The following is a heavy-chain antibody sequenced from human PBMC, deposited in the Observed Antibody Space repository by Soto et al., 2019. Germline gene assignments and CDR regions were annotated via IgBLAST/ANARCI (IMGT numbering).Heavy chain of an antibody. D-gene: IGHD3-9*01. CDR1: GGSISSGGYY. CDR2: IYYSGST. J-gene: IGHJ6*02. CDR3: AREDWSLLRMDGMDV. V-gene: IGHV4-31*03. Sequence: SETLALTCTVSGGSISSGGYYWSWIRQHPGKGLEWIGYIYYSGSTYYNPSLKSRVTISVDTSKNQFSLKLSSVTAADTAVYYCAREDWSLLRMDGMDVWGQGTTVTVSS.